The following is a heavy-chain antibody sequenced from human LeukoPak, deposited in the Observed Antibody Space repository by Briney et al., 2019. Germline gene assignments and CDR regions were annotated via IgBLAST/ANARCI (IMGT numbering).Heavy chain of an antibody. V-gene: IGHV3-23*01. Sequence: GGSLRLSCAASGFSFSTYAMSWVGQAPGKGLECFSIMSGSGGSTYYADSVKRRFTISRDNSKNTLYLQMNSLRAEDTAVYYCAKAGVQGATASGYFDYWGQGTLVTVSS. CDR1: GFSFSTYA. D-gene: IGHD1-26*01. J-gene: IGHJ4*02. CDR3: AKAGVQGATASGYFDY. CDR2: MSGSGGST.